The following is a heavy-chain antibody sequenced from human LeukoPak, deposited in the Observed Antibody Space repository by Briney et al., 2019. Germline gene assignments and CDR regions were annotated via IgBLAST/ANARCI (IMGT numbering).Heavy chain of an antibody. V-gene: IGHV3-20*04. D-gene: IGHD1-26*01. CDR2: INWNGGST. Sequence: GGSLRLSCAASGFTFDDYGMSWVRQAPGKGLEWVSGINWNGGSTGYADSVKGRFTISRDNAKNSLYLQMNSLRAEDTALYYCARTQTPGVGANDAFDIWGKGTMVTVSS. CDR1: GFTFDDYG. J-gene: IGHJ3*02. CDR3: ARTQTPGVGANDAFDI.